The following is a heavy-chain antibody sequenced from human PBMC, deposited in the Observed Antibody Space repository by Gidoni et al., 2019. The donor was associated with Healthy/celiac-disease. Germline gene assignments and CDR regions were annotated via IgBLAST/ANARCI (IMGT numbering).Heavy chain of an antibody. V-gene: IGHV4-34*01. D-gene: IGHD3-3*01. CDR3: ARAGLVRFLETFDY. CDR2: INHSGST. J-gene: IGHJ4*02. CDR1: GGPFSGYY. Sequence: QVQLQQWGAGLLTPAKTLSLPCTPSGGPFSGYYCSWIRQPPGQGLAWIGEINHSGSTNYNPCLKSRVTISVGTSMNQFSLKLSSVTASDTAVYYCARAGLVRFLETFDYWGQGTLVTVSS.